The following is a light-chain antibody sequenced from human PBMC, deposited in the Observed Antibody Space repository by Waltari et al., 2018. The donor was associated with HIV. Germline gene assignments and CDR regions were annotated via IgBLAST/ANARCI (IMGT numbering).Light chain of an antibody. Sequence: HSLLTQPPSVSGAPGQRVTISCTGSSSNIGAGYDVHWYQKYPGTAPKRLIFQNINPPSGVPDRVSGSKSVTAASLVITGLQAEDEADYYCQSYDRRLMWVFGGGTSLTV. J-gene: IGLJ2*01. CDR2: QNI. CDR1: SSNIGAGYD. CDR3: QSYDRRLMWV. V-gene: IGLV1-40*01.